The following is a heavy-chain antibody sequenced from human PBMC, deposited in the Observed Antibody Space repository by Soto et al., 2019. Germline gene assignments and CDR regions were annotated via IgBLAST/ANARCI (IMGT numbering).Heavy chain of an antibody. J-gene: IGHJ4*02. Sequence: SETLSVTCTVSGDPVSSGSYYWGWIRQPAGKGLEWIAYIHHSGTTIHNRSLKRRVTISVVTSKNQISLKLTSVTAADTAMFYCARGVGDCGTTSCYTYFFDHWGQGALVTVS. CDR3: ARGVGDCGTTSCYTYFFDH. V-gene: IGHV4-61*01. CDR1: GDPVSSGSYY. CDR2: IHHSGTT. D-gene: IGHD2-2*01.